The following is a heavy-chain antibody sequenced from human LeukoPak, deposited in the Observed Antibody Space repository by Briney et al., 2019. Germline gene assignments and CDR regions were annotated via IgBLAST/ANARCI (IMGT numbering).Heavy chain of an antibody. Sequence: GESLKISCKGSGYSFTSYWIGWVRQMPGKGLEWMGIIYPGDSDPRYSPSFQGQVTISADKSISTAYLQWSSLKASDTAMYYCASPSTLIAAAAPDAFDIWGQGTMVTVSS. CDR3: ASPSTLIAAAAPDAFDI. D-gene: IGHD6-13*01. CDR1: GYSFTSYW. V-gene: IGHV5-51*01. J-gene: IGHJ3*02. CDR2: IYPGDSDP.